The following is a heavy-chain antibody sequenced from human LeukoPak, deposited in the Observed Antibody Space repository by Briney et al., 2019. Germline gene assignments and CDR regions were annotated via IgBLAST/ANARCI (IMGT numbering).Heavy chain of an antibody. Sequence: ASVKVSCKASGYTFNGYYMHWVRQAPGQGLEWMGRINPNSGGTNYAQKFQGRVTMTRDTSISTAYMELSRLRSDDTAVYYCVLIRGVKKGLFDYWGQGTLVTVSS. CDR2: INPNSGGT. D-gene: IGHD3-10*01. J-gene: IGHJ4*02. CDR3: VLIRGVKKGLFDY. V-gene: IGHV1-2*06. CDR1: GYTFNGYY.